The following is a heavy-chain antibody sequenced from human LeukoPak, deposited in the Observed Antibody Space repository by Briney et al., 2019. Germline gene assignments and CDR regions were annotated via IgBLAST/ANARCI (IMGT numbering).Heavy chain of an antibody. V-gene: IGHV4-34*01. Sequence: ETSETLSLTCAVYGGSFSGYYWSWIRQPPGKGLEWIGEINHSGSTNYNPSLKSRVTMSVDTSKNQFSLKLSSVTAADTAVYYCASLYGSGSYYPSDYWGQGTLVTVSS. J-gene: IGHJ4*02. CDR1: GGSFSGYY. D-gene: IGHD3-10*01. CDR3: ASLYGSGSYYPSDY. CDR2: INHSGST.